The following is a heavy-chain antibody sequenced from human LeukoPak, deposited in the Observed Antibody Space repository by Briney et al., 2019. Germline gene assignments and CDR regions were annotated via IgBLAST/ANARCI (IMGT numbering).Heavy chain of an antibody. V-gene: IGHV3-66*01. CDR3: ARDFPLWFGELPFDY. Sequence: AGGSLRLSCAAPGFTVSSNYMSWVRQAPGKGLEWVSVIYSGGSTYYADSVKGRFTISRDNSKNTLYLQMNSLRAEDTAVYYCARDFPLWFGELPFDYWGQGTLVTVSS. CDR1: GFTVSSNY. D-gene: IGHD3-10*01. CDR2: IYSGGST. J-gene: IGHJ4*02.